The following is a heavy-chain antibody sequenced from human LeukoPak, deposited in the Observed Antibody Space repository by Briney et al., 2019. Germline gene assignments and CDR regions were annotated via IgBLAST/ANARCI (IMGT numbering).Heavy chain of an antibody. CDR2: ISTYSGNT. Sequence: ASVKVSCKASGYSFAGYGISWVRQAPGQGLEWIGWISTYSGNTNYAHNLQGRITVTTETSTSTAYMELRSLRSDDTAVYYCARVGAAPGHFDYWGQGTQLTV. V-gene: IGHV1-18*01. D-gene: IGHD6-13*01. CDR1: GYSFAGYG. J-gene: IGHJ4*02. CDR3: ARVGAAPGHFDY.